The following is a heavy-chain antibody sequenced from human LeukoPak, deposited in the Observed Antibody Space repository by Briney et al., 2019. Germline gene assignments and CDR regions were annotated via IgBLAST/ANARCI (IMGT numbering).Heavy chain of an antibody. Sequence: SETLSLTCTVSGGSISSSSYYWAWIRQPPVKGLEWIGSIYYSGSTYYNPSLKSRVTISVDTSKNQFSLKLSSVTAADTAVYYCARSTYCSGGSCSHNWFDPWGQGTLVTVSS. V-gene: IGHV4-39*07. D-gene: IGHD2-15*01. CDR3: ARSTYCSGGSCSHNWFDP. J-gene: IGHJ5*02. CDR2: IYYSGST. CDR1: GGSISSSSYY.